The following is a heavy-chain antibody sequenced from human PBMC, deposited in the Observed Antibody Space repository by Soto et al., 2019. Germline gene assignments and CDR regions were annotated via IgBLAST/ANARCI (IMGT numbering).Heavy chain of an antibody. J-gene: IGHJ6*02. Sequence: PSETLSLTCTVSGGSISSYYWSWIRQPPGKGLEWIGYIYYSGSTNYNPSLKSRVTISVDTSKNQFSLKLSSVTAADTAVYYCARVLIGRGWYLYYYGMDVWGQGTTVTVSS. CDR1: GGSISSYY. CDR2: IYYSGST. CDR3: ARVLIGRGWYLYYYGMDV. V-gene: IGHV4-59*01. D-gene: IGHD6-19*01.